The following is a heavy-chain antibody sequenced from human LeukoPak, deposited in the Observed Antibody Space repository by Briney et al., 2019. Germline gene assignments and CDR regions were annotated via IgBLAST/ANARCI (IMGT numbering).Heavy chain of an antibody. CDR1: GFTFSSYA. Sequence: HPGGSLRLSCAASGFTFSSYAMSWVRQAPGKGLEWVSAISGSGGSTYYADSVKGRFTISRDNSKNTLYLQMNSLRAEDTAVYYCAIGRWSLRAFDYWGQGTLITVSS. V-gene: IGHV3-23*01. CDR3: AIGRWSLRAFDY. CDR2: ISGSGGST. D-gene: IGHD4-23*01. J-gene: IGHJ4*02.